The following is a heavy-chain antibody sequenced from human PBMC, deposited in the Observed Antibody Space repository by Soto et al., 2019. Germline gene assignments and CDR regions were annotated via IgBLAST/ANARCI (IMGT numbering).Heavy chain of an antibody. CDR1: GFTFTSSA. CDR3: EASEADGYNLYSFDY. D-gene: IGHD5-12*01. V-gene: IGHV1-58*01. J-gene: IGHJ4*02. CDR2: IVVGSGNT. Sequence: LVQVSCTASGFTFTSSAVQWVRQARGQRLGWIGWIVVGSGNTNYAQKFQERVTITRDMSTSTAYMEMSSLRSEDTAAYYCEASEADGYNLYSFDYWVQGTLVTVSS.